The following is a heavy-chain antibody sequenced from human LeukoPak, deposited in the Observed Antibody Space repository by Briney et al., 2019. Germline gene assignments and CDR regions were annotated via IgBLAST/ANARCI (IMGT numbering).Heavy chain of an antibody. CDR1: GDSINSFY. Sequence: PSETLSLTCTVSGDSINSFYWSWVRQPAGKGREWLGRIYMSGSTNYSPSLKSRVTISVHTSKNQFSLKLSSVTAADTAVYYCARDVVAAVGPFDYWGQGTQVTVSS. D-gene: IGHD2-2*01. J-gene: IGHJ4*02. CDR2: IYMSGST. V-gene: IGHV4-4*07. CDR3: ARDVVAAVGPFDY.